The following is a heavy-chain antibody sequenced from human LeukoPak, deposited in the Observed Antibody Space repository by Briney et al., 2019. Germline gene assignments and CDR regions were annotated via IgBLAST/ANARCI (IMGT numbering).Heavy chain of an antibody. CDR2: ISTYNGNT. CDR1: GYSFTDYG. V-gene: IGHV1-18*01. D-gene: IGHD2-21*01. CDR3: ASFWVLGIAWQNWYFDL. Sequence: ASVKVSCKDSGYSFTDYGFSWVRQAPGQGLEWMGWISTYNGNTNYAHKLQGRVTMTTDTSTSTAYMELRSLRSDDSAVYYCASFWVLGIAWQNWYFDLWGRGTLVTVSS. J-gene: IGHJ2*01.